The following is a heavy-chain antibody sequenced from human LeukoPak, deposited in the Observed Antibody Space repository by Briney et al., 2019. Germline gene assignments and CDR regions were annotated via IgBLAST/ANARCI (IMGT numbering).Heavy chain of an antibody. V-gene: IGHV4-59*01. J-gene: IGHJ5*02. D-gene: IGHD1-14*01. CDR2: ISYSGST. CDR1: GGSINSDH. CDR3: ASLPIDSSTGTFGWFDP. Sequence: SETLSLTCTVSGGSINSDHWTWIRQPPGKGLEWIARISYSGSTNYNPSLKSRVTISLDSSKNQFSLRLSSVTPADTAAYYCASLPIDSSTGTFGWFDPWGQGTLVTVSS.